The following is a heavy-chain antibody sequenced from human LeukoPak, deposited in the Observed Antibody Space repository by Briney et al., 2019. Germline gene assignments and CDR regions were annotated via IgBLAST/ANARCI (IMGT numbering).Heavy chain of an antibody. CDR3: ASTAHSYGYGVPFDY. CDR2: INHSGST. CDR1: GGSFSGYY. Sequence: SETLSLTCAVYGGSFSGYYWSWIRQPPGKGLEWIGEINHSGSTNYNPSLKSRVTISVDTSKNQFSLKLSSVTAADTAVYYCASTAHSYGYGVPFDYWGQGTLVTVSS. J-gene: IGHJ4*02. V-gene: IGHV4-34*01. D-gene: IGHD5-18*01.